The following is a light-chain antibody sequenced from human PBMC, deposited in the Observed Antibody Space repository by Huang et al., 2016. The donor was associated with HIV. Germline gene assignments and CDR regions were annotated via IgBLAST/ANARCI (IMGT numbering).Light chain of an antibody. Sequence: DIQVTQSPSSLSASVGDRVTITCRASQPINTYLNWYQQKPGKAPKLLIYDPSTLQSGVPSRFSGSGSGTDFTLTISSLQPEDFATYYCQQSYSMPITFGRGTRLEI. V-gene: IGKV1-39*01. CDR3: QQSYSMPIT. CDR1: QPINTY. CDR2: DPS. J-gene: IGKJ5*01.